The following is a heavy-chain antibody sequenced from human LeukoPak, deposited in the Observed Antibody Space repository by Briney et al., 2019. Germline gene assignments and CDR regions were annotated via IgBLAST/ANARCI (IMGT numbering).Heavy chain of an antibody. CDR1: GGSISSYY. CDR3: ARRGAARALDY. J-gene: IGHJ4*02. V-gene: IGHV4-34*01. Sequence: PSETLSLTCTVSGGSISSYYWSWIRQPPGKGLEWIGEINHSGSTNYNPSLKSRVTISVDTSKNQFSLKLSSVTAADTAVYYCARRGAARALDYWGQGTLVTVSS. CDR2: INHSGST. D-gene: IGHD6-6*01.